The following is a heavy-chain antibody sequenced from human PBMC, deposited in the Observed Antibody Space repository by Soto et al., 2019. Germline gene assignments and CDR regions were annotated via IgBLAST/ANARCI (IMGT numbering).Heavy chain of an antibody. CDR2: INHSGST. D-gene: IGHD1-26*01. CDR3: ARGPKELLDQNRANDY. V-gene: IGHV4-34*01. CDR1: GGSFSGYY. Sequence: SETLSLTCAVYGGSFSGYYWSWIRQPPGKGLEWIGEINHSGSTNYNPSLKSRVTISVDTSKNQFSLKLSSVTAADTAVYYCARGPKELLDQNRANDYWGQGTLVTVS. J-gene: IGHJ4*02.